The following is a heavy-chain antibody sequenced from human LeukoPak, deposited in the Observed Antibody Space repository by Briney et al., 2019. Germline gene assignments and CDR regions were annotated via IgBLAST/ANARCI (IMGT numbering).Heavy chain of an antibody. V-gene: IGHV4-61*01. CDR1: GGSVSSGSYY. Sequence: SETLSLTCTVSGGSVSSGSYYWTWIRQPPGKGLEWIGYIYYTGNTNYNPSLKSRVTVSVDTSKNQFSLKLNSVTAADTAVYYCARAMAVAGNDFWGQGILVTVSS. D-gene: IGHD6-19*01. CDR2: IYYTGNT. CDR3: ARAMAVAGNDF. J-gene: IGHJ4*02.